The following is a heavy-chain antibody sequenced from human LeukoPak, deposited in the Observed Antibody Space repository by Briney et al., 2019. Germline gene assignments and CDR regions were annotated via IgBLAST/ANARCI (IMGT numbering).Heavy chain of an antibody. CDR3: TTDFSHFDFSSGYYSY. Sequence: GGSLRLSCAASGFTFTSAWMVWVRQARGKGLEWVGRIKSNLDGGTTDFAAPVKGRFSISRDDLARTLYLQMNNLKADDTGVYYCTTDFSHFDFSSGYYSYWGQGSLVTVSS. CDR1: GFTFTSAW. CDR2: IKSNLDGGTT. D-gene: IGHD3-3*01. J-gene: IGHJ4*02. V-gene: IGHV3-15*05.